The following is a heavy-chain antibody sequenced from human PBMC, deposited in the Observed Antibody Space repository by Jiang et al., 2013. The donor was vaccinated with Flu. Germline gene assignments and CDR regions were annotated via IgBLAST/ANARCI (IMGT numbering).Heavy chain of an antibody. CDR1: GYSFPSYW. J-gene: IGHJ4*02. CDR2: IYPGDSDT. Sequence: EVKKPGESLKISCKGSGYSFPSYWIGWVRQMPGKGLEWMGIIYPGDSDTRYSPSFQGQVTISADKSITTAYLQWSSLKASDTAIFYCARQGEGDFLTSCFDYWGQGTLVTVSS. CDR3: ARQGEGDFLTSCFDY. V-gene: IGHV5-51*01. D-gene: IGHD3-9*01.